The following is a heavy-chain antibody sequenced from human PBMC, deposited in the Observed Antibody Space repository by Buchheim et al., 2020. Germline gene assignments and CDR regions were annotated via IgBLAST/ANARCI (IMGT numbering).Heavy chain of an antibody. CDR2: ISGGGGST. J-gene: IGHJ4*02. CDR3: AKIPHYDILTGYLAPFDY. D-gene: IGHD3-9*01. Sequence: EVQLLESGGGLVQPGGSLRLSCAASGFTFSSYAMSWVRQAPGKGLEWVSAISGGGGSTYYADSVKGRFTISRDNSKNTLYLQMNSLRAEDTAVYYCAKIPHYDILTGYLAPFDYWGQGTL. CDR1: GFTFSSYA. V-gene: IGHV3-23*01.